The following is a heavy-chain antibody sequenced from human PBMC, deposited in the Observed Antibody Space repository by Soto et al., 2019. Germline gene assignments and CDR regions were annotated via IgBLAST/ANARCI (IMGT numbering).Heavy chain of an antibody. Sequence: QITLKESGPTLVNPTQPLTLTCTFSGFSLSTSGVGVGWIRQPPGKALEWLVFVYWDDDKRYSPSLRSRLTITKETSKNQVVLTMTNVDPVDTATYFCAHRRIGVSQWNYGDFDYWGQGTLVTVSS. CDR3: AHRRIGVSQWNYGDFDY. CDR1: GFSLSTSGVG. D-gene: IGHD6-19*01. CDR2: VYWDDDK. V-gene: IGHV2-5*02. J-gene: IGHJ4*02.